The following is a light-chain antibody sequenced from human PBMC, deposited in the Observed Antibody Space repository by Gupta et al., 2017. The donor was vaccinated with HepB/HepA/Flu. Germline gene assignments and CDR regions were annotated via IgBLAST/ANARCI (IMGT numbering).Light chain of an antibody. CDR2: NDN. Sequence: QPVLTQPPSASGTPWQRVTIPCSGSTSNIGNDNAYWYQQLPGTAPKLLIYNDNQRTSGVPARFSGSKSGTTASMAISGLRAEDEADYYCVAGDDSLSGYVFGAGTKVTVL. CDR1: TSNIGNDN. CDR3: VAGDDSLSGYV. V-gene: IGLV1-47*02. J-gene: IGLJ1*01.